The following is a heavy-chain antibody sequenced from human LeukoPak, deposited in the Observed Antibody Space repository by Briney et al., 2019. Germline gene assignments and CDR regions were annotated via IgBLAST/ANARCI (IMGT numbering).Heavy chain of an antibody. CDR1: GYSFNSHH. CDR2: IIPIFGTA. J-gene: IGHJ6*02. V-gene: IGHV1-69*13. Sequence: ASVKVSCKTYGYSFNSHHVHWVRQAPGQGLEWMGGIIPIFGTANYAQKFQGRVTITADESTSTAYMELSSLRSEDTAVYYCASSTTYYYGMDVWGQGTTVTVSS. CDR3: ASSTTYYYGMDV. D-gene: IGHD1/OR15-1a*01.